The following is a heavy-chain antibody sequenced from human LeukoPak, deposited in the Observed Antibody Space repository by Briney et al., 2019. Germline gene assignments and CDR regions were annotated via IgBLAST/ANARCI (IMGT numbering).Heavy chain of an antibody. CDR2: IIPIFGTA. CDR3: ASCLSFRRDVLAFDI. CDR1: GGTFSSYA. Sequence: GSSVKVSCKASGGTFSSYAISWVRQAPGQGLEWMGRIIPIFGTANYAQKFQGRVTITTDESTSTAYMELSSLRSEDTAVYYCASCLSFRRDVLAFDIWGQGTMVTVSS. V-gene: IGHV1-69*05. D-gene: IGHD5-24*01. J-gene: IGHJ3*02.